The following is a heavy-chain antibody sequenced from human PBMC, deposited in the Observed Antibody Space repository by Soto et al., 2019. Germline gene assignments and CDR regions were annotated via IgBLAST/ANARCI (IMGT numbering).Heavy chain of an antibody. CDR2: IYPGDSDT. CDR1: GYSFTSYW. CDR3: ARLNPRVTLGGWYYGMDV. Sequence: EVQLVQSGAEVKKPGESLKISCKGSGYSFTSYWIGWVRQMPGKGLEWMGIIYPGDSDTRYSPSFQGQVTISADKSISTAYLQWSSLKASDTAMYYCARLNPRVTLGGWYYGMDVWGQGTTVTVSS. V-gene: IGHV5-51*01. J-gene: IGHJ6*02. D-gene: IGHD3-16*01.